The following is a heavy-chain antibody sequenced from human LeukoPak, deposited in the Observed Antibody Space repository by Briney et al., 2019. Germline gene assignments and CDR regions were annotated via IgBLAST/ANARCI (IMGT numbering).Heavy chain of an antibody. Sequence: ASVKVSCKASVGTFSSYAISWVRQAPGQGLEWMGGIIPIFGTANYAQKLQGRVTMTTDTSTSTAYMELRSLRSDDTAVYYCAREGYYYDSSGYYPPGYWGQGTLVTVSS. J-gene: IGHJ4*02. CDR3: AREGYYYDSSGYYPPGY. CDR1: VGTFSSYA. V-gene: IGHV1-69*05. CDR2: IIPIFGTA. D-gene: IGHD3-22*01.